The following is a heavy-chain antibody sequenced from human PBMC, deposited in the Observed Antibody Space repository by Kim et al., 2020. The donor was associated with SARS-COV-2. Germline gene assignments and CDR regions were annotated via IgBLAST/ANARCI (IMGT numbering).Heavy chain of an antibody. CDR1: GFTFGDYA. Sequence: SLRLSCTASGFTFGDYAMSWFRQAPGKGLEWVGFIRSKAYGGTTEYAASVKGRFTISRDDSKSIAYLQMNSLKTEDTAVYYCTRFDFWSGFYPDYWGQGTLVTVSS. D-gene: IGHD3-3*01. CDR3: TRFDFWSGFYPDY. J-gene: IGHJ4*02. CDR2: IRSKAYGGTT. V-gene: IGHV3-49*03.